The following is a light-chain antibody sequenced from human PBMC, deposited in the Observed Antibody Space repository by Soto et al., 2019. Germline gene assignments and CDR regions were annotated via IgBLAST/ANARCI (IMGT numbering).Light chain of an antibody. J-gene: IGKJ1*01. CDR1: QTFSNTY. CDR2: GAS. CDR3: QQCRHSPRT. V-gene: IGKV3-20*01. Sequence: EIVLTQSPGTLSLSPGERATLSCRASQTFSNTYLAWYQQKPGQAPRLLIHGASSRATGIPDRFSGRGSGTDFTHTLETVEFEMYECQQCRHSPRTFGQGTKVDIK.